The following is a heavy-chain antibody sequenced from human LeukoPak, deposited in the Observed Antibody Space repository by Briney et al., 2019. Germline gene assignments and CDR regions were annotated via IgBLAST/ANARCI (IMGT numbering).Heavy chain of an antibody. V-gene: IGHV4-59*08. CDR3: ASYNGYSSIVGYFDY. D-gene: IGHD6-13*01. CDR2: IYYSGST. J-gene: IGHJ4*02. Sequence: SETLSLTCTVSGGSISSYYWSWMRQPPGKGLEWIGYIYYSGSTNYNPSLKSRVTISVDTSKNQFSLKLSSVTAADTAVYYCASYNGYSSIVGYFDYWGQGTLVTVSS. CDR1: GGSISSYY.